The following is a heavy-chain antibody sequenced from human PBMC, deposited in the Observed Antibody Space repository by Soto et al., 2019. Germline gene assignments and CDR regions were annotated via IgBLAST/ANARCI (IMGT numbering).Heavy chain of an antibody. CDR1: GYTFTSYY. Sequence: QVQLVQSGAEVKKPGASVKVSCKASGYTFTSYYMHWVRQAPGQGLEWMGIINPSGGSTSYAQKFQGRVTMTRDTSTSTVYMELSSLRSEDTAVYYCAGVWFGELSLDYWGQGTLVTVSS. J-gene: IGHJ4*02. CDR2: INPSGGST. CDR3: AGVWFGELSLDY. V-gene: IGHV1-46*03. D-gene: IGHD3-10*01.